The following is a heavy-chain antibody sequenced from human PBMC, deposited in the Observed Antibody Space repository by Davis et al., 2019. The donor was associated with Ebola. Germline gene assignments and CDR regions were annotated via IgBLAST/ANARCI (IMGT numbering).Heavy chain of an antibody. CDR2: INPITGGT. V-gene: IGHV1-46*01. CDR1: GYRLTSYY. D-gene: IGHD3-22*01. CDR3: AREGGRYYDSSGYVFDI. Sequence: SVPVSCKASGYRLTSYYMHWVRQAPGQGLEWMGIINPITGGTSYAQNFQVRVNMTRDTSTSTVYMELSSLRSEDTAVYYCAREGGRYYDSSGYVFDIWGQGTMVKVSS. J-gene: IGHJ3*02.